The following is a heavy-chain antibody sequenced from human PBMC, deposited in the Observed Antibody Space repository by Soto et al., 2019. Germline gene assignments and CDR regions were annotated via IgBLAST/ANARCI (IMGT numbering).Heavy chain of an antibody. V-gene: IGHV3-73*01. CDR1: GFTFSGSA. CDR3: TRHAGPGIMITFGGVIVEHDAFDI. Sequence: PGGSLRLSCAASGFTFSGSAMHWVRQASGKGLEWVGRIRSKANSYATAYAASVKGRFTISRDDSKNTAYLQMNSLKTEDTAVYYCTRHAGPGIMITFGGVIVEHDAFDIWGQGTMVTVSS. D-gene: IGHD3-16*02. J-gene: IGHJ3*02. CDR2: IRSKANSYAT.